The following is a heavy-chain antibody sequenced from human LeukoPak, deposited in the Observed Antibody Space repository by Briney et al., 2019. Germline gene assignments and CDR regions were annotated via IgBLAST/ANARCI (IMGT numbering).Heavy chain of an antibody. CDR3: ARELVAMVEATIDGF. CDR2: IIPNIGST. CDR1: GYTFTGYY. J-gene: IGHJ4*02. V-gene: IGHV1-2*02. D-gene: IGHD1-26*01. Sequence: ASVKVSCKASGYTFTGYYMHWVRQAPGQGLEWMGGIIPNIGSTNYAQKFQGRVTMTTDTSISTAYMELSRLRSDDTAVYYCARELVAMVEATIDGFWGQGTLVTVFS.